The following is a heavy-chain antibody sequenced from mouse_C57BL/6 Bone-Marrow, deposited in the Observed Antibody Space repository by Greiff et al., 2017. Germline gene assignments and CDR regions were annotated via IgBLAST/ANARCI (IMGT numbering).Heavy chain of an antibody. V-gene: IGHV2-6*01. J-gene: IGHJ3*01. CDR2: IWGVGST. D-gene: IGHD1-1*01. CDR3: AIYGTGFAY. Sequence: QVQLQQSGPGLVAPSQSLSITCTVSGFSLTSYGVDWVRQSPGKGLEWLGVIWGVGSTNYNLALKSRLSISKDNSKSQVFLKMNSLQTDDTAIYYCAIYGTGFAYWGQGTLVTVSA. CDR1: GFSLTSYG.